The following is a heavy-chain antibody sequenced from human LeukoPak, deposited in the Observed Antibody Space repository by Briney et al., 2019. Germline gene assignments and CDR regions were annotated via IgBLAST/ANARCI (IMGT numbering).Heavy chain of an antibody. J-gene: IGHJ6*02. V-gene: IGHV1-46*01. CDR3: ARVLGVVAATPVYYYYGMDV. CDR2: INPSGGST. D-gene: IGHD2-15*01. Sequence: ASVKVSCKASGYTFTSYYMHWVRQALGQGLEWMGIINPSGGSTSYAQKFQGRVTMTRDTSTSTVYMELSSLRSEDTAVYYCARVLGVVAATPVYYYYGMDVWGQGTTVTVSS. CDR1: GYTFTSYY.